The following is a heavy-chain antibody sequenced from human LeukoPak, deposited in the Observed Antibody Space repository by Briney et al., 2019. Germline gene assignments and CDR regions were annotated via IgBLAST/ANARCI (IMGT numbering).Heavy chain of an antibody. CDR3: ARDVGSRYQLLWYYYYYMDV. V-gene: IGHV1-18*01. D-gene: IGHD2-2*01. CDR2: ISAYNGNT. CDR1: GYTFTSYG. Sequence: ASVKVSCKASGYTFTSYGISWVRQAPGQGLEWMGWISAYNGNTNYAQKLQGRVTMTTDTSTSTAYMELRSLRSDDSAVYYCARDVGSRYQLLWYYYYYMDVWGKGTTVTISS. J-gene: IGHJ6*03.